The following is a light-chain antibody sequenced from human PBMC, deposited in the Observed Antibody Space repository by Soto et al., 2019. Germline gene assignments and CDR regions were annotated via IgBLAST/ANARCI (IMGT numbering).Light chain of an antibody. J-gene: IGKJ3*01. Sequence: EIALTQSPATLSLSPGERATLFCRASQSIATSQLAWYQQKPGQAPRLLIGASSRATGIPDRFSGSGSGTDFTLTVSRLEPEDFAVYYCQQYGGSPFTFGPGTKVDIK. CDR2: GAS. CDR3: QQYGGSPFT. CDR1: QSIATSQ. V-gene: IGKV3-20*01.